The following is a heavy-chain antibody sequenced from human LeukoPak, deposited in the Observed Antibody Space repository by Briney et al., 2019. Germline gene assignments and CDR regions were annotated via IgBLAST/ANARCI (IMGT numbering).Heavy chain of an antibody. Sequence: GGSLRLSCAASGFTFSSYVMSWVRQAPGKGLEWVSTISGSGGSTYYPDSVKGRFTISRDNSKTTLYLQMNSLRAEDTAVYYCAKNVREADWYYYYMDVWGKGTTVTVSS. J-gene: IGHJ6*03. CDR2: ISGSGGST. CDR1: GFTFSSYV. D-gene: IGHD3-9*01. V-gene: IGHV3-23*01. CDR3: AKNVREADWYYYYMDV.